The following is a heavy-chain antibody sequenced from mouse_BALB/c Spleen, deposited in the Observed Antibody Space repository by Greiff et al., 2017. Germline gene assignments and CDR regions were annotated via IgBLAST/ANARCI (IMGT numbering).Heavy chain of an antibody. CDR1: GISITTGNYR. J-gene: IGHJ2*01. V-gene: IGHV3-5*02. CDR3: ARVLTGRDFDY. Sequence: EVQLQQSGPGLVKPSQTVSLTCTVTGISITTGNYRWSWIRQFPGNKLEWKGYIYYSGTITYNPSLTSRTTITRDTSKNQFFLEMNSLTAEDTATYYCARVLTGRDFDYWGQGTTLTVSS. D-gene: IGHD4-1*01. CDR2: IYYSGTI.